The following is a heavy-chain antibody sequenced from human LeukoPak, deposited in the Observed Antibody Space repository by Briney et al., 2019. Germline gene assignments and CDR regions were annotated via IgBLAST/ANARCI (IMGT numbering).Heavy chain of an antibody. CDR3: ARDRSRSYGWNDISLMDAFDI. CDR2: ISYTGST. D-gene: IGHD1-1*01. V-gene: IGHV4-59*12. CDR1: GGSISRYC. Sequence: PSETLSLTCTVSGGSISRYCWSWIRQHPGNGLEWIGYISYTGSTTYNSSLKSRVTISLDTSQNQFSLKLSSVTAADTAVYYCARDRSRSYGWNDISLMDAFDIWGQGTMVTVSS. J-gene: IGHJ3*02.